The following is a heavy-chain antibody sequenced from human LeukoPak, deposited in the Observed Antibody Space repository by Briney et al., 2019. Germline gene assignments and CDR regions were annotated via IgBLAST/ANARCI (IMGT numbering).Heavy chain of an antibody. J-gene: IGHJ6*03. CDR1: GGTFSSYA. V-gene: IGHV1-69*05. D-gene: IGHD6-19*01. CDR3: ASGSAQIAVAGTMDYYYYYMDV. Sequence: EASVKVSCKASGGTFSSYAISWVRQAPGQGLEWMGRIIPIFGTANYAQKFQGRVTITTDESTSTAYTELSSLRSEDTAVYYCASGSAQIAVAGTMDYYYYYMDVWGKGTTVTVSS. CDR2: IIPIFGTA.